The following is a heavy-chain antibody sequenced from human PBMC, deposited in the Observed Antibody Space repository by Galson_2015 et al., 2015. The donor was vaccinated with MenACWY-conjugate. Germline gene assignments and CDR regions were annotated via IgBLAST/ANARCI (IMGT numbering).Heavy chain of an antibody. J-gene: IGHJ4*02. V-gene: IGHV3-74*01. D-gene: IGHD5/OR15-5a*01. CDR3: ARGGFYESIDF. CDR2: INNDGTTT. CDR1: GFTFSTFW. Sequence: SLRLSCAASGFTFSTFWMFWVRQAPGKGLVWVSHINNDGTTTNYADSVKGRFTISRDNAKNTLFLQMSSLRAEDRAVYYCARGGFYESIDFWGQGTLVAVSS.